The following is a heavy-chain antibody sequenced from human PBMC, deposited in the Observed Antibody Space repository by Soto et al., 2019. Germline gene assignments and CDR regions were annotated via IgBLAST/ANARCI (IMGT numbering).Heavy chain of an antibody. D-gene: IGHD2-15*01. CDR2: IIPIFGTA. Sequence: SVKVSCKASGGTFSSYAISWVRQAPGQGLEWMGGIIPIFGTANYAQKFQGRVTITADESTSTAYMELSSLRSEDTAVYYCAREGLCGGSCYYFDYWGQGTLVTVSS. CDR3: AREGLCGGSCYYFDY. V-gene: IGHV1-69*13. CDR1: GGTFSSYA. J-gene: IGHJ4*02.